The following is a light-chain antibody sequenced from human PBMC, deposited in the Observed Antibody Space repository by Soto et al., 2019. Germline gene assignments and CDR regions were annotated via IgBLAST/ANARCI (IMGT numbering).Light chain of an antibody. CDR3: CSYAGGSLYV. J-gene: IGLJ1*01. V-gene: IGLV2-23*02. CDR2: EVT. CDR1: SRGVGRYEL. Sequence: SALTQPASVSGSPGQSITLSCTGSSRGVGRYELVSWYQHHPGYAPKLIIYEVTQRPSGISKRFSASKSGNTASLTISGLQPEDEAEYYCCSYAGGSLYVFGSGTKLTVL.